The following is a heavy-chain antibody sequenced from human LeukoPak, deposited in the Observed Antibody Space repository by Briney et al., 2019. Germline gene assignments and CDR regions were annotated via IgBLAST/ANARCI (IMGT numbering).Heavy chain of an antibody. J-gene: IGHJ4*02. CDR3: ARVGMISSGWIETHSVLDY. V-gene: IGHV1-18*01. CDR2: ISAYNGNT. CDR1: GYTFTSYG. D-gene: IGHD6-19*01. Sequence: GASVKVSCKASGYTFTSYGISWVRQAPGQGLEWMGWISAYNGNTNYAQKLQGRVTMTTDTSTSTAYMELRSLRSDDTAVYYCARVGMISSGWIETHSVLDYWGQGTLVTVSS.